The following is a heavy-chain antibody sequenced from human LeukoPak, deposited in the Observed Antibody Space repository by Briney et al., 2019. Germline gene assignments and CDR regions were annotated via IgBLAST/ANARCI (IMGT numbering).Heavy chain of an antibody. V-gene: IGHV3-48*01. CDR1: GFTFSGFS. CDR2: ISTSSRST. D-gene: IGHD3-10*01. Sequence: PGGSLRLSCTASGFTFSGFSMHWVRQAPGKGLEWLSYISTSSRSTYYADSVKGRFTISRDNAKNALFLDMHSLRPGASAVYYCARSAVRGVACDYWGQGTLLTVSS. J-gene: IGHJ4*02. CDR3: ARSAVRGVACDY.